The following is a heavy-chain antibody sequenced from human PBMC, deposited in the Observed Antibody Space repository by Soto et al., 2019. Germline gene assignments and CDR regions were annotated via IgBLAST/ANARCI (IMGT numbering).Heavy chain of an antibody. Sequence: ASVKVSCKASGYTFTSYDINWVRQATGQGLEWMGWMNPNSGNTGYAQKFQGRVTMTRNTSISTAYMELSSLRSEDTAVYYCASDRYCSGGNCYSVAFDIWGQGTMVTVSS. CDR1: GYTFTSYD. V-gene: IGHV1-8*01. CDR3: ASDRYCSGGNCYSVAFDI. D-gene: IGHD2-15*01. CDR2: MNPNSGNT. J-gene: IGHJ3*02.